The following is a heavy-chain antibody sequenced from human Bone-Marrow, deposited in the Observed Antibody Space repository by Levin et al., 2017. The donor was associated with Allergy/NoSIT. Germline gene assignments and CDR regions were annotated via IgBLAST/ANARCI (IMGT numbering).Heavy chain of an antibody. V-gene: IGHV3-33*01. J-gene: IGHJ4*02. D-gene: IGHD7-27*01. Sequence: GESLKISCAASGFTFSSYGMHWVRQAPGKGLEWVAVIWYDGSNKYYADSVKGRFTISRDNSKNTLYLQMNSLRAEDTAVYYCARDWELGTDYWGQGTLVTVSS. CDR2: IWYDGSNK. CDR3: ARDWELGTDY. CDR1: GFTFSSYG.